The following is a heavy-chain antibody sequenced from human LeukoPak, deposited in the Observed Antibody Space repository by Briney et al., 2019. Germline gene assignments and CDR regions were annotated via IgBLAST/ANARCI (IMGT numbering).Heavy chain of an antibody. CDR3: ARWKTGDSSEKLDF. Sequence: ASVKVSCKTSGFSFTSYDMNWVRQAAGQGLEWMGWMNPNSDDTGYPQKFQGRVIMTRNTSINTAYMELSSLRSEDTAVYYCARWKTGDSSEKLDFWGQGTLVTVSS. CDR1: GFSFTSYD. J-gene: IGHJ4*02. CDR2: MNPNSDDT. V-gene: IGHV1-8*01. D-gene: IGHD3-22*01.